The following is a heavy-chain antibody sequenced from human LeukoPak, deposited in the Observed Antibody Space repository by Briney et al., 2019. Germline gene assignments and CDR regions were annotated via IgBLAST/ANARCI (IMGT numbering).Heavy chain of an antibody. Sequence: GGSLRLSCGASGFTFRNYRMSWVRQAPGKGLEWVAFIRYDGSNKYYADSVKGRFTISRDNAKNSLYLQMNSLRAEDTAVYYCARDGVSSSGYPQYYFDYWGQGTLVTVSS. J-gene: IGHJ4*02. CDR2: IRYDGSNK. D-gene: IGHD3-22*01. V-gene: IGHV3-30*02. CDR3: ARDGVSSSGYPQYYFDY. CDR1: GFTFRNYR.